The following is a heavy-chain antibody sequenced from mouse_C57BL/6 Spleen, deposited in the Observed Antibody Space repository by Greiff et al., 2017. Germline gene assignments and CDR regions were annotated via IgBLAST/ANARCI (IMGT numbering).Heavy chain of an antibody. Sequence: QVQLQQSGAELVMPGASVKLSCKASGYTFTSYWMHWVKQRPGQGLEWIGEIDPSDSYTNYNQKFKGKSTLTVDKSSSTAYMQLSSLTSEDSAVYYCARQETGTSVYAMDYWGQGTSVTVSS. CDR3: ARQETGTSVYAMDY. V-gene: IGHV1-69*01. J-gene: IGHJ4*01. CDR2: IDPSDSYT. CDR1: GYTFTSYW. D-gene: IGHD4-1*01.